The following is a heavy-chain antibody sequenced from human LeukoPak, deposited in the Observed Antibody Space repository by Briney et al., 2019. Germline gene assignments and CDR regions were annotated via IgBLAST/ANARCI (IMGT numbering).Heavy chain of an antibody. Sequence: PSETLSLTCTVSGGSISSSSYYWGWIRQPPGKGLEWIGSIYYSGSTYYNPSLKSRVTISVDTSKNQFSLKLSSVTAADTAVYYCAREGIAVAGRGGRQFDYWGQGTLVTVSS. V-gene: IGHV4-39*02. CDR3: AREGIAVAGRGGRQFDY. CDR1: GGSISSSSYY. D-gene: IGHD6-19*01. CDR2: IYYSGST. J-gene: IGHJ4*02.